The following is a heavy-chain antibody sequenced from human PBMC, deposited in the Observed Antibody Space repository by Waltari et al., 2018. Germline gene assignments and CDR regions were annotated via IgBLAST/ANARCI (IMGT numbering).Heavy chain of an antibody. CDR2: IFSNDEK. Sequence: QVTLKESGPVLVKPTETLTLTCTVSGFSLSNASMGVSWIRQPPGKALEWLAHIFSNDEKSYSTSLKSRLPIAKDTSKSQVVLTMTNMDPVDTATYYCARILYCSGGSCAQDYFDYWGQGTLVTVSS. CDR3: ARILYCSGGSCAQDYFDY. J-gene: IGHJ4*02. V-gene: IGHV2-26*01. CDR1: GFSLSNASMG. D-gene: IGHD2-15*01.